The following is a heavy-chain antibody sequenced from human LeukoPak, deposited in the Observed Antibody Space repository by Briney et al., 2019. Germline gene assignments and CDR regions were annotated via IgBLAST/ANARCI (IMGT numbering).Heavy chain of an antibody. CDR2: IIPIFGTA. V-gene: IGHV1-69*13. Sequence: ASVKVSCKASGGTFSSYAISWVRQAPGQGLEWMGGIIPIFGTASYAQKFQGRVTITADESTSTAYMELSSLRSEDTAVYYCARDGYSSGYGWNWFDPWGQGTLVTVSS. CDR1: GGTFSSYA. CDR3: ARDGYSSGYGWNWFDP. J-gene: IGHJ5*02. D-gene: IGHD6-19*01.